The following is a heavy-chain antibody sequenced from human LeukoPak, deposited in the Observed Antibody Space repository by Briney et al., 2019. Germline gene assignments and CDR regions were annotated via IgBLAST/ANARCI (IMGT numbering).Heavy chain of an antibody. D-gene: IGHD4-17*01. V-gene: IGHV4-59*12. CDR2: IYYSGST. J-gene: IGHJ5*02. CDR3: ARVVHDYGDYVGWFDP. CDR1: GGSISSYY. Sequence: SETLSLTCTVSGGSISSYYWSWIRQPPGKGLEWIGYIYYSGSTNYNPSLKSRVTISVDTSKNQFSLKLSSVTAADTAVYYCARVVHDYGDYVGWFDPWGQGTLVTVSS.